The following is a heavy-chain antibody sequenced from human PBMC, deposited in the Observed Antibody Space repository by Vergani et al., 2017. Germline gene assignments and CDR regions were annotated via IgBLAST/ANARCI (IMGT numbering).Heavy chain of an antibody. J-gene: IGHJ6*03. V-gene: IGHV3-30*04. Sequence: QVQLVESGGGVVQPGRSLRLSCAASGFTFSNYAMHWIRQAPGKGLEWVALISYDGTNKFYADSVKGRFTISRDNSKNTLYQQMNSLRAEDTAVYYCARGPIAHDSYYYYYYYMDVWGKGTTVTVSS. CDR2: ISYDGTNK. CDR1: GFTFSNYA. CDR3: ARGPIAHDSYYYYYYYMDV. D-gene: IGHD1-1*01.